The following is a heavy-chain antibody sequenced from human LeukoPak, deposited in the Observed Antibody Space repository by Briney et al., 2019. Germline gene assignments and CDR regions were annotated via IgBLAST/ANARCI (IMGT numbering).Heavy chain of an antibody. D-gene: IGHD5-18*01. CDR1: GFTFSSYS. CDR2: ISSSSSYI. Sequence: GGSLRLSCAASGFTFSSYSLNWVRQAPGKGLEWVSSISSSSSYIYYADSVKGRFTISRDNAKNSLYLQMNSLRAEDTAVYYCARDGGTRLKYSYGYGDYWGQGTLVTVSS. J-gene: IGHJ4*02. CDR3: ARDGGTRLKYSYGYGDY. V-gene: IGHV3-21*01.